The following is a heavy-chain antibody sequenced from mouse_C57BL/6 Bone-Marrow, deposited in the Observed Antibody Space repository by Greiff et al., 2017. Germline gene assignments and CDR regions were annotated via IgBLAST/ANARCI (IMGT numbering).Heavy chain of an antibody. CDR2: FHPYNDDT. D-gene: IGHD3-1*01. J-gene: IGHJ2*01. Sequence: QVQLKESGAELVKPGASVKMSCKASGYTFTTYPIEWMKQNHGKSLEWIGNFHPYNDDTKYNEKFKGKATLTVEKSSSTVYLELSRLTSDDSAVYYCARSRGYKAFFDYWGQGTTLTVSS. CDR3: ARSRGYKAFFDY. V-gene: IGHV1-47*01. CDR1: GYTFTTYP.